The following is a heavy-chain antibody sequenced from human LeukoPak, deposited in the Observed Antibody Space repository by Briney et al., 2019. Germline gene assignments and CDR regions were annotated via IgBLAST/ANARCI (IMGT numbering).Heavy chain of an antibody. D-gene: IGHD3-22*01. CDR3: ARGGYYYDSSGYQALDY. V-gene: IGHV1-8*01. Sequence: GASVKVSCKASGYTITSYDINWVRQATGQGLEWMGWMNPNSGNTGYAQKFQGRVTMTRNTSISTAYMELSSLRSEDTAVYYCARGGYYYDSSGYQALDYWGQGTLVTVSS. CDR1: GYTITSYD. J-gene: IGHJ4*02. CDR2: MNPNSGNT.